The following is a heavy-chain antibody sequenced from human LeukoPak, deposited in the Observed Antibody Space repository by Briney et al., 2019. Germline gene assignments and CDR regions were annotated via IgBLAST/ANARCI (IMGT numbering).Heavy chain of an antibody. CDR2: IYYSGST. D-gene: IGHD4/OR15-4a*01. CDR3: ARRSSWGLWIDY. Sequence: GSLSLSCAASGFTFSTFEMNWVRQAPGKGLDWIGYIYYSGSTNYNPSLKSRVTISLDTSKNQFSLKLSSVTAADTAVYYCARRSSWGLWIDYWGQGTLVTVSS. V-gene: IGHV4-59*01. CDR1: GFTFSTFE. J-gene: IGHJ4*02.